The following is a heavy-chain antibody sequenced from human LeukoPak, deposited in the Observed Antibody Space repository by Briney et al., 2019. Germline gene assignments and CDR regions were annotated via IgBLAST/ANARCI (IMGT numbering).Heavy chain of an antibody. J-gene: IGHJ4*02. D-gene: IGHD3-10*01. CDR1: GYTFTGYY. Sequence: ASVKVSCKASGYTFTGYYIHWVRQAPGQGLEWMGWINPNSGGTNYAQNFQGRVTMTRDTSISTAYMELSRLRSDDTAVYYCARDSGERGSGSYLIAYWGQGTLVTVSS. CDR2: INPNSGGT. CDR3: ARDSGERGSGSYLIAY. V-gene: IGHV1-2*02.